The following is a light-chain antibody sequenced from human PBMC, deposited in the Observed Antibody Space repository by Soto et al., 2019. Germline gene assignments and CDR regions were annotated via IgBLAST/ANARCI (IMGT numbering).Light chain of an antibody. V-gene: IGKV3D-15*01. CDR1: QSVSSN. Sequence: ETVMTQSPATLSVSPGERATLSCRASQSVSSNLAWYQQKPGQPPRLLIYDISTRATGIPTRFSGSGSGTEFTLTISSLQSEDFAVYYCQQYYNTPYTFGQGTKLEIK. J-gene: IGKJ2*01. CDR2: DIS. CDR3: QQYYNTPYT.